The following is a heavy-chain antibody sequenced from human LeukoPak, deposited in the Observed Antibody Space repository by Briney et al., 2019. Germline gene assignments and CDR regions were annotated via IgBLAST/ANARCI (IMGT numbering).Heavy chain of an antibody. V-gene: IGHV3-73*01. CDR2: IRRKANSYAT. CDR3: AKSPTYFDFWSGHGGPNWFDP. CDR1: GFTFSGSA. J-gene: IGHJ5*02. D-gene: IGHD3-3*01. Sequence: GGSLRLSCAASGFTFSGSAMHWVRQASGKGLEWVGRIRRKANSYATAYAASVKGRFTISRDDSKNTAYLQMNSLKTEDTAVYYCAKSPTYFDFWSGHGGPNWFDPWGQGTLVTVSS.